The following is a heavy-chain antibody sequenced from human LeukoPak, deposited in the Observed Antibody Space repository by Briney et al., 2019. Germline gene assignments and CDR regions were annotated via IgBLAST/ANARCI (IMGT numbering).Heavy chain of an antibody. J-gene: IGHJ3*02. CDR2: INSDGSST. Sequence: SGGSLRLSCVASGFTFSSYWMHWVRQAPGKGLVWVSRINSDGSSTSYADSVKGRFTISRDNAKNTLYLQMNSLRAEDTAVYYCARRQLDPRGSAFDIWGQGTMVTVSS. V-gene: IGHV3-74*01. CDR3: ARRQLDPRGSAFDI. CDR1: GFTFSSYW. D-gene: IGHD1-1*01.